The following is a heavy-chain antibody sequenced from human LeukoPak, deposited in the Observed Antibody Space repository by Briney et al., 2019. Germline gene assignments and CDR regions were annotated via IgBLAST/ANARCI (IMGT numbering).Heavy chain of an antibody. Sequence: PGGSLRLSCAASGFTFSDSVMHWVRQASGQGLEWVGLIRSKGYNYATAYAESVKGTFTISRDDSKNTAYLQMNNLKTEDTAVYYCARQGPNWNDDFDYWGQGTLVTVSS. J-gene: IGHJ4*02. CDR3: ARQGPNWNDDFDY. D-gene: IGHD1-20*01. CDR1: GFTFSDSV. V-gene: IGHV3-73*01. CDR2: IRSKGYNYAT.